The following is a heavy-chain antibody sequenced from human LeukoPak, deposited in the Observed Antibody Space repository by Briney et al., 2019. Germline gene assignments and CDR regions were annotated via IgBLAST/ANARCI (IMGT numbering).Heavy chain of an antibody. CDR1: GGSISSSSYY. J-gene: IGHJ4*02. V-gene: IGHV4-39*07. Sequence: SETLSLTCTVSGGSISSSSYYWGWIRQPPGKGLEWIGSIYHSGSTYYNPSLKSRVTISVDTSKNQFSLKLSSVTAADTAVYYCARDGGIVGARGYFDYWGQGTLVTVSS. CDR3: ARDGGIVGARGYFDY. D-gene: IGHD1-26*01. CDR2: IYHSGST.